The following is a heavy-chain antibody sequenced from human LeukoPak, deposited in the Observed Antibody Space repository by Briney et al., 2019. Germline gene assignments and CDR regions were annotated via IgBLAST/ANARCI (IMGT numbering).Heavy chain of an antibody. Sequence: ASVKVSCKASGFTFSSYGISWVRQAPGQGLEWMGLISAYNGNTNYAQKFQGRVTMTTDTSTSAAYMELRSLRSDDTAVYYCARDGSSFCSRTSCYSGYYYYGMDVWGQGTTVTVSS. D-gene: IGHD2-2*01. CDR2: ISAYNGNT. V-gene: IGHV1-18*01. J-gene: IGHJ6*02. CDR1: GFTFSSYG. CDR3: ARDGSSFCSRTSCYSGYYYYGMDV.